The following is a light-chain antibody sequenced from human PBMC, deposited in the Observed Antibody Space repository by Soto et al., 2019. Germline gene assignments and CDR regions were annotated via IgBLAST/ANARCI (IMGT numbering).Light chain of an antibody. J-gene: IGKJ1*01. CDR1: QSVSSN. CDR3: QHYNNWPPWT. Sequence: EIVMTQSPATLSVSPGERATLSCRASQSVSSNLAWYQQKSGQAPRLLIYGASTRATGIPARFSGSGSGTEFTLTISSLHSEDFAVYYCQHYNNWPPWTFGQGTKVEI. CDR2: GAS. V-gene: IGKV3-15*01.